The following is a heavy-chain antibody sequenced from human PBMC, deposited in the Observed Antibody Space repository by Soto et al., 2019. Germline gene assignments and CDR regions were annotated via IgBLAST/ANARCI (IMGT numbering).Heavy chain of an antibody. D-gene: IGHD5-12*01. V-gene: IGHV3-15*01. CDR2: IKSKTDGGTT. CDR3: TTAPPGWLRNNLNDY. CDR1: GFTFSNAW. Sequence: EVQLVESGGGLVKPGGSLRLSCAASGFTFSNAWMSWVRQAPGKGLEWVGRIKSKTDGGTTDYAAPVKGRFTISRDDSKNTLYLQMNSLKTEDTAVYYSTTAPPGWLRNNLNDYWGQGTLVTVSS. J-gene: IGHJ4*02.